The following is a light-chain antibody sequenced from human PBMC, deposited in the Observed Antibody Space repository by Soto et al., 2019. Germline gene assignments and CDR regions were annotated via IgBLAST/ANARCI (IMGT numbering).Light chain of an antibody. CDR1: SSDVGGYNY. CDR3: SSYATSYTYV. Sequence: QSALTQPPSASGSPGQSVTISCTGTSSDVGGYNYVSWYQQHPGKAPKLMIYEVSKRPSGVPDRFSGSKSGNKASLTVSGLQAEDEADYYCSSYATSYTYVFGSGTKVTVL. J-gene: IGLJ1*01. CDR2: EVS. V-gene: IGLV2-8*01.